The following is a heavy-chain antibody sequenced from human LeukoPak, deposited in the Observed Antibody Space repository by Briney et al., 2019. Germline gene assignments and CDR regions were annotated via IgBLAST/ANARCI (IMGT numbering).Heavy chain of an antibody. J-gene: IGHJ6*02. CDR1: GGSISSGGYY. CDR2: IYYSGST. V-gene: IGHV4-31*03. CDR3: ARADPYYYFYGMDV. Sequence: PSQTLSITCTVSGGSISSGGYYCSWIRQHPGKGLEWIGYIYYSGSTYYNPSLKSRVTISVDTSKNQFSLKLSSVTAADTAVYYCARADPYYYFYGMDVWGQGTTVTVSS.